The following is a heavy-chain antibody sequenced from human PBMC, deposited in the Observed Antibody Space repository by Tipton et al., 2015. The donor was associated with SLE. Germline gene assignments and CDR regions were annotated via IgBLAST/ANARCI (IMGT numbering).Heavy chain of an antibody. CDR1: GFTFSIYG. CDR2: IWYDGSEK. J-gene: IGHJ4*02. D-gene: IGHD6-19*01. CDR3: AKCSSGWYGGFDN. Sequence: SLRLSCDSSGFTFSIYGMHWVRQAPGKGLEWVAVIWYDGSEKYYAGSVKGRFTISRDNSKNTLFLQMDSLRADDTAVYYCAKCSSGWYGGFDNWGQGTLVTVSS. V-gene: IGHV3-33*06.